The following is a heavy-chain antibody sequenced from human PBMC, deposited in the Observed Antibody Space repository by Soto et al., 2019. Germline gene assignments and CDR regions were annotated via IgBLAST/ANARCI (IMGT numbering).Heavy chain of an antibody. Sequence: PSETLSLTCSVSGDSISNSRFYWAWIRQPPGEGLEWIGSIYHTGNAYYNPSLKSRVTIFVDTSKNQFSLKLTSVTAADTALYYCARDYFDSSAYTINWFDPWGQGTLVPVS. V-gene: IGHV4-39*01. CDR1: GDSISNSRFY. D-gene: IGHD3-22*01. CDR2: IYHTGNA. J-gene: IGHJ5*02. CDR3: ARDYFDSSAYTINWFDP.